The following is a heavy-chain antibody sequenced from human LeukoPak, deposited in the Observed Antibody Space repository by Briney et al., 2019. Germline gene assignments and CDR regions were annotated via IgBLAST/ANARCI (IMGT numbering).Heavy chain of an antibody. CDR2: ISGSSSYI. CDR3: ARGSSNVAARNNWFDP. CDR1: GFTFSGYD. J-gene: IGHJ5*02. Sequence: GGSLRLSCAASGFTFSGYDMNWVRQAPGKGLEWVSSISGSSSYIYCADSMKGRFTISRDNGKKSLYLQMNSLRAEDTAVYFCARGSSNVAARNNWFDPWGQGTLVTVSS. V-gene: IGHV3-21*01. D-gene: IGHD6-6*01.